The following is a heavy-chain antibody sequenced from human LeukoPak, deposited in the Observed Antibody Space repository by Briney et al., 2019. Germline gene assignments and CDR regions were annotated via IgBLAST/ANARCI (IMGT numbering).Heavy chain of an antibody. D-gene: IGHD3-22*01. Sequence: SETLSLTCTVAGGSISSYYWSWIRQPPGKGLEWIGYIYYSGSTNYNPSLKSRVTISVDTSKNQFSLKLSSVTAADTAVYYCARLYGQYDSSGYYSPFDYWGQGTLVTVSS. CDR3: ARLYGQYDSSGYYSPFDY. CDR1: GGSISSYY. CDR2: IYYSGST. J-gene: IGHJ4*02. V-gene: IGHV4-59*08.